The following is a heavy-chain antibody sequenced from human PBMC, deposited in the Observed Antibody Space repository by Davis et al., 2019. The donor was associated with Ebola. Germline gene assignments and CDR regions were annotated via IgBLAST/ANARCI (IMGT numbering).Heavy chain of an antibody. V-gene: IGHV3-53*01. CDR2: IYSGGST. Sequence: GGSLRLSCAASGFTVSSNYMSWVRQAPGKGLEWVSVIYSGGSTYYADSVKGRFTISRDNAKNSLYLQMNSLRAEDTALYYCAREDYYYDTSGYYYVPHFDYWGQGTLVTVSS. CDR3: AREDYYYDTSGYYYVPHFDY. D-gene: IGHD3-22*01. J-gene: IGHJ4*02. CDR1: GFTVSSNY.